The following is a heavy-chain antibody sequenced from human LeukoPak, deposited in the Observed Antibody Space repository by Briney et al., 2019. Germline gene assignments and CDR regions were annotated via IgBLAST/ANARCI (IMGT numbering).Heavy chain of an antibody. CDR1: GFTFDDYA. J-gene: IGHJ3*01. CDR3: AKDIPGP. V-gene: IGHV3-9*01. Sequence: GGSLRLSCAASGFTFDDYAMHWVRQAPGKGLEWVSGISWNSGSIGYADSVKGRFTISRDNTKNSLYPQMNSLRAEDTALYYCAKDIPGPWGQGTMVTVSP. CDR2: ISWNSGSI.